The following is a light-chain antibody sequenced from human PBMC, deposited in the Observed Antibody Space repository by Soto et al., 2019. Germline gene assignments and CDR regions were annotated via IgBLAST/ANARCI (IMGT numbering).Light chain of an antibody. CDR3: QQYNQWPLT. Sequence: EIVMTQSPGTLSVCPGERATLSCRASESVNRDLGWYQQEPGQAPRLLIYGASTRATGIPDRFSGSGSGTDFTLTISSLQSEDFVVYFCQQYNQWPLTFGGGTKVEVK. J-gene: IGKJ4*01. CDR2: GAS. V-gene: IGKV3-15*01. CDR1: ESVNRD.